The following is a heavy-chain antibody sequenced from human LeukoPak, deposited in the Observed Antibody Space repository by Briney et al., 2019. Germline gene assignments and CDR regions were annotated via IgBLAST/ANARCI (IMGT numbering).Heavy chain of an antibody. CDR1: GYTFSTYG. D-gene: IGHD3-10*01. CDR2: ISAYNGNT. J-gene: IGHJ4*02. V-gene: IGHV1-18*01. CDR3: AREDYYGSGSQFDH. Sequence: ASVKVSCKASGYTFSTYGITWVRQAPGQGLEWMGWISAYNGNTKYVQNLQGRVTMTTGTPTSTAYMELRSLRSDDTAVYYCAREDYYGSGSQFDHWGQGTLVTVSS.